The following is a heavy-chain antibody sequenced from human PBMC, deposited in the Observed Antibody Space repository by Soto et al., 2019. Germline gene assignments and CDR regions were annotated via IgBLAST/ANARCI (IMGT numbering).Heavy chain of an antibody. CDR1: GGSINSSSYY. CDR3: ARHEGGWQFDY. CDR2: IYYSGST. J-gene: IGHJ4*02. V-gene: IGHV4-39*01. Sequence: SETLSLTCTVSGGSINSSSYYWAWIRQPPGKGLEWIGSIYYSGSTYYNPSLKSRVTIAVDTSKNHFSLRLSSVTAADTAVHYCARHEGGWQFDYWGPGTLVTVSS. D-gene: IGHD6-19*01.